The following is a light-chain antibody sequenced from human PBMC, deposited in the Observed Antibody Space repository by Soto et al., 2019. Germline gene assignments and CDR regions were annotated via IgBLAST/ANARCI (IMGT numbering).Light chain of an antibody. J-gene: IGKJ4*01. CDR3: QQSGT. CDR2: DVS. V-gene: IGKV3-11*01. Sequence: EIVMTQYLATLSVCPGERATLSCRASQSVSSYLAWYQQKPGQAPRLLIYDVSNRATGIPATFSGSGSGTDFTLTISSLEPEDFSVYYCQQSGTFGGGTKVDI. CDR1: QSVSSY.